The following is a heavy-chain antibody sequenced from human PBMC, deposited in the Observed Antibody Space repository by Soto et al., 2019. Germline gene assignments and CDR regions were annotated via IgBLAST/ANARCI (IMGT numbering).Heavy chain of an antibody. J-gene: IGHJ4*02. CDR2: IYHSGST. D-gene: IGHD6-13*01. CDR3: ARGAAAGTSPARFDY. CDR1: GGSINSNNW. Sequence: SETLSLTCAVSGGSINSNNWWSWVRQPPGRGLEWIGEIYHSGSTNYNPSLKSRVTISVDKSKNQFSLKLSSVTAADTAVYYCARGAAAGTSPARFDYWGQGTLVTVSS. V-gene: IGHV4-4*02.